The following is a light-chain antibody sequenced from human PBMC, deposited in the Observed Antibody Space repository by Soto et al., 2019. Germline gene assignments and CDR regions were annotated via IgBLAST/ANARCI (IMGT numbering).Light chain of an antibody. CDR3: HQRQYWPPIT. Sequence: EIVMKQSPATLSVSQGGRATLSCRASQTVRNNYLAWYQQKPGQAPRLLIYDASSRATGIPDRFSGGGSGTDFTLTISRLEPEDFAVYYCHQRQYWPPITFGQGTRLEIK. CDR2: DAS. J-gene: IGKJ5*01. CDR1: QTVRNNY. V-gene: IGKV3D-20*02.